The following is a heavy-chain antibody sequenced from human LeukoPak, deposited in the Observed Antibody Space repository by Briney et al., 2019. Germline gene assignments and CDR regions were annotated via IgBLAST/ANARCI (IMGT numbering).Heavy chain of an antibody. CDR1: GGSISSRNW. J-gene: IGHJ4*02. CDR2: IYYSGST. V-gene: IGHV4-4*02. Sequence: PSGTLSLTCAVSGGSISSRNWWSWVRQPPGKGLEWIGYIYYSGSTNYNPSLKSRVTISVDTSKNQFSLKLSSVTAADTAVYYCARRFRTYDSSGRLEYYFDYWGQGTLVTVSS. CDR3: ARRFRTYDSSGRLEYYFDY. D-gene: IGHD3-22*01.